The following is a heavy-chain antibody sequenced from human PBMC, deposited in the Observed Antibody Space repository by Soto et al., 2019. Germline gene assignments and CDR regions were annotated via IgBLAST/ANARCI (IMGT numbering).Heavy chain of an antibody. CDR1: GGSISSGGYS. J-gene: IGHJ4*02. V-gene: IGHV4-30-2*03. D-gene: IGHD6-13*01. CDR2: IYYSGST. CDR3: ARAPQQLAVDY. Sequence: SETLSLTCAVSGGSISSGGYSWSWIRQPPGKGLEWIGYIYYSGSTYYNPSLKSRVTISVDTSKNQFSLKLSSVTAADTAVYYCARAPQQLAVDYWGQGTLVTVSS.